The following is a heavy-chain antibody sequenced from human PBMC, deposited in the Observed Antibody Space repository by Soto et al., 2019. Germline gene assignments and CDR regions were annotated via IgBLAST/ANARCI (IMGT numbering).Heavy chain of an antibody. J-gene: IGHJ4*02. CDR2: IKQDGSDK. CDR3: ARYRCSSTSCFFDY. CDR1: GFTFSSYW. V-gene: IGHV3-7*03. Sequence: EVQLVESGGDLVQPGGSLRLSCAASGFTFSSYWMGWFRQATGKGLEWGANIKQDGSDKYYVDSVKGRFTISRDNTKNSLYLQMNSLRAEDTAVYYFARYRCSSTSCFFDYWCQGTLVTVSS. D-gene: IGHD2-2*01.